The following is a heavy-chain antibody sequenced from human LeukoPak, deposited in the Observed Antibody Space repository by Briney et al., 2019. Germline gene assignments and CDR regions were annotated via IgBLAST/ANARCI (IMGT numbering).Heavy chain of an antibody. J-gene: IGHJ6*02. CDR1: GFIVSSNY. D-gene: IGHD3-22*01. V-gene: IGHV3-53*01. CDR2: IYSDDST. Sequence: GGSLRLSCAASGFIVSSNYMSWVRQAPGKGLEWVSDIYSDDSTYYADSVKGQFTMSRDNSKNTLYLQMNSLRAEDTAVYYCARDGKDSRGHYHHGMDVWGQGTTVTVSS. CDR3: ARDGKDSRGHYHHGMDV.